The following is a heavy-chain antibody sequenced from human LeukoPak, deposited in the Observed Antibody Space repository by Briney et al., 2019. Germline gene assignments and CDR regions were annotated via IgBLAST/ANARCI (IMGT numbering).Heavy chain of an antibody. V-gene: IGHV4-59*01. J-gene: IGHJ6*03. CDR1: GGSISSYY. CDR3: CKTYYGSARLYYYYNYMCG. D-gene: IGHD3-10*01. CDR2: VHYSRST. Sequence: SETLSLTCTVSGGSISSYYWSWIRQPPGKGLEWIGYVHYSRSTNYNPSLKSRVTISVDTSKNQFSLKLSSVTAADAAVYYCCKTYYGSARLYYYYNYMCGRGKGTTVTVSS.